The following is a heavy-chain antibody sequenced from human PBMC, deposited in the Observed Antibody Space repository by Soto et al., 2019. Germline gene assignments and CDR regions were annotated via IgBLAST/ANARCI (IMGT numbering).Heavy chain of an antibody. CDR2: IIPIFDKP. D-gene: IGHD6-6*01. CDR1: GGSFYNYA. J-gene: IGHJ6*02. CDR3: ARRTGLAARLAFPAYYGLDV. V-gene: IGHV1-69*06. Sequence: QVHLVQSGAEVKKPGSSMKVSCEASGGSFYNYAVTWVRQAPGQGLERVGSIIPIFDKPNFAQKFQGRLTITADKSTSIAYMELNSLTSGDTAVYYCARRTGLAARLAFPAYYGLDVWGQGTTVIVSS.